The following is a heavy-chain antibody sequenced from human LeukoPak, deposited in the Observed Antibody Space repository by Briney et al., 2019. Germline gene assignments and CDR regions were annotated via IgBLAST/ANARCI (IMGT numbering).Heavy chain of an antibody. Sequence: GGSLRLSCETSGFTFINYALHWVRQAPGRGLEWVAIISYEGGTNKYYADSVKGRFTISRDNSKNTLYLQMNSLRGEDTAVYSWTRDWSAAGGLDYWGQGTLVTVSS. CDR2: ISYEGGTNK. D-gene: IGHD6-13*01. CDR1: GFTFINYA. J-gene: IGHJ4*02. V-gene: IGHV3-30-3*01. CDR3: TRDWSAAGGLDY.